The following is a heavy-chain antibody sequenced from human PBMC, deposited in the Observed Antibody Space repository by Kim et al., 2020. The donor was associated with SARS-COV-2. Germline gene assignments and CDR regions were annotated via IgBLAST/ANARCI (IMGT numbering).Heavy chain of an antibody. V-gene: IGHV3-30-3*01. D-gene: IGHD3-22*01. J-gene: IGHJ6*01. Sequence: GGSLRLSCAASGFTFSSYAMHWVCQAPGKGLEWVAVISYDGSNKYYADSVKGRFTISRDNSKNTLYLQMNSLRAEDTAVYYCARNYYDSSGYQLAYYYYG. CDR2: ISYDGSNK. CDR3: ARNYYDSSGYQLAYYYYG. CDR1: GFTFSSYA.